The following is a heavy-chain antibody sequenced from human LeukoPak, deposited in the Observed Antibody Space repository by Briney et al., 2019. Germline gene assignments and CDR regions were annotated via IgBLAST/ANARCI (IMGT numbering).Heavy chain of an antibody. CDR1: GGSVSGYY. D-gene: IGHD3-10*01. CDR3: ARGRRLLLWFGELLYKCWFDP. J-gene: IGHJ5*02. V-gene: IGHV4-34*01. Sequence: SETLSLTCAVYGGSVSGYYWSWIRQPPGKGLEWIGEINHSGSTNYNPSLKSRVTISVDTSKNQFSLKLSSVTAADTAVYYCARGRRLLLWFGELLYKCWFDPWGQGTLVTVSS. CDR2: INHSGST.